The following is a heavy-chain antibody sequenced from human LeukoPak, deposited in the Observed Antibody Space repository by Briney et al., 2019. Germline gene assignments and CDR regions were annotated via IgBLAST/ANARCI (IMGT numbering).Heavy chain of an antibody. Sequence: SETLSLTCTVSGGSISSYYWSWIRQPPGKGLEWIGYIYNSGSTNYNPSLKSRVTISVDTSKNQFSLKLSSVTAADTAVYYCARVGDWNDLVYWGQGTLVTVSS. V-gene: IGHV4-59*01. CDR1: GGSISSYY. CDR3: ARVGDWNDLVY. D-gene: IGHD1-1*01. CDR2: IYNSGST. J-gene: IGHJ4*02.